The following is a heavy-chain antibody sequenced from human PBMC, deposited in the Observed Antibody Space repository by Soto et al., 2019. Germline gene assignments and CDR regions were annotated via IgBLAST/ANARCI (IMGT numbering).Heavy chain of an antibody. J-gene: IGHJ4*02. V-gene: IGHV3-11*01. CDR1: GFTFSDYF. CDR2: VTTDTI. D-gene: IGHD2-8*01. CDR3: ARDRMVFNY. Sequence: QVQLVDSGGGLVKAGESLTLSCAASGFTFSDYFMTWIRQAPGKGLEWVSYVTTDTIHYADAVKGRFTLSRDSATNSLYLQMINLRAEDTGVYYCARDRMVFNYWGQGALVTVSS.